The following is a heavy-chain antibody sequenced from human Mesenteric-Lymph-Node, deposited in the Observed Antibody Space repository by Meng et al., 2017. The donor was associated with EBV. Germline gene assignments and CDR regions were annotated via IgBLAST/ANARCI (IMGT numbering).Heavy chain of an antibody. V-gene: IGHV4-4*02. CDR1: GVSITSNNW. D-gene: IGHD2-2*01. CDR3: ARNVQSCSGSNCYHWFDP. CDR2: IYHSGGT. Sequence: VQRQGPGPGLVKPSGTLSLTCTVSGVSITSNNWWTWVRQPPGKGLEWIGKIYHSGGTNYNPSLESRVTISVDKSTNQFSLRVSSVTAADTAVYYCARNVQSCSGSNCYHWFDPWGQGTLVTVSS. J-gene: IGHJ5*02.